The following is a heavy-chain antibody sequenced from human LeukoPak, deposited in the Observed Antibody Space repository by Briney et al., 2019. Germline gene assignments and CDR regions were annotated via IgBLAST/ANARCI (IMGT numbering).Heavy chain of an antibody. CDR1: GYTFTGYY. V-gene: IGHV1-2*02. Sequence: GASVKVSCKASGYTFTGYYMHWVRQAPGQGLEWMGWINPNSGGTNYAQKFQGRVTMTRDTSMSTVYMELSSLRSEDTAVYYCARGKVGTTIENSVLGAAFDIWGQGTMVTISS. J-gene: IGHJ3*02. CDR2: INPNSGGT. D-gene: IGHD1-26*01. CDR3: ARGKVGTTIENSVLGAAFDI.